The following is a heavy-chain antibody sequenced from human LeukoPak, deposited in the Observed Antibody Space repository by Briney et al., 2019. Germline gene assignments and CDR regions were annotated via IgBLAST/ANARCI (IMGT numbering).Heavy chain of an antibody. CDR1: GYRFISYY. Sequence: ASVTVSFTASGYRFISYYMHWVRQAPGQGQEWMGIINPSGGSTTYAHNFQGRVTMTRDTSTSTVYMELTSLTSEYTSVYYCARKTTVTPRDAFDIWVQGTMVTVSS. CDR2: INPSGGST. CDR3: ARKTTVTPRDAFDI. J-gene: IGHJ3*02. D-gene: IGHD4-17*01. V-gene: IGHV1-46*01.